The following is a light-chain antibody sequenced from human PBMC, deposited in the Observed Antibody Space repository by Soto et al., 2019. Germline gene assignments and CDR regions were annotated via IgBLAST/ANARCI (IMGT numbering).Light chain of an antibody. Sequence: EIVLTQSPGTLSLSPGERATISCRASQSVSSNYLAWYQQKPGHAPRLLIYAASNRASGIPDRYGGSGSGADFTLTVSRLEPEDFAVYYCQQYGSAPWTFGQGTRVEI. V-gene: IGKV3-20*01. CDR3: QQYGSAPWT. CDR2: AAS. J-gene: IGKJ1*01. CDR1: QSVSSNY.